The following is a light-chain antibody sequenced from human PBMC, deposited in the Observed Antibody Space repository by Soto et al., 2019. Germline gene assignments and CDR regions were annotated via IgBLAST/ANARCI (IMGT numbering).Light chain of an antibody. CDR2: VGTGGIVG. V-gene: IGLV9-49*01. Sequence: LTQPPSASSSLGASVTLTCTLSSGYSNYEVDWYQQRPGKGTRFVMRVGTGGIVGSKGDGIPDRFSVLGSGLNRYLTIKNIQEEDESDYHCGADHGSGPEVFGGGTKLTVL. CDR1: SGYSNYE. J-gene: IGLJ3*02. CDR3: GADHGSGPEV.